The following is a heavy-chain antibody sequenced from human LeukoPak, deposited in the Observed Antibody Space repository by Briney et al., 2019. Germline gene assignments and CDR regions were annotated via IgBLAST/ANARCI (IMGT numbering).Heavy chain of an antibody. Sequence: AXVKVSCKASGYTFTSYGISWVRQAPGQGLEWMGWISAYNGNTNYAQKLQGRVTMTTDTSTSTAYMELRSLRSDDTAVYYCARVDCSGGSCYSDFDYWGQGTLVTVSS. V-gene: IGHV1-18*01. CDR3: ARVDCSGGSCYSDFDY. J-gene: IGHJ4*02. CDR1: GYTFTSYG. D-gene: IGHD2-15*01. CDR2: ISAYNGNT.